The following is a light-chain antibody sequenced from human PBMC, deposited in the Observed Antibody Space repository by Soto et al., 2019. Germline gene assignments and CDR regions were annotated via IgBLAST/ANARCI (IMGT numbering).Light chain of an antibody. V-gene: IGLV2-14*01. CDR1: SSDVGGYNY. CDR2: EVT. Sequence: QSVLTQPASVSGSPGQSITISCTGTSSDVGGYNYVSWYQQYPGKAPKLMIYEVTNRPSGVSNRFSGSKSGNTASLTISGLQAEDEADYYCSSYTSSSTLFVFGGGTKLPS. CDR3: SSYTSSSTLFV. J-gene: IGLJ2*01.